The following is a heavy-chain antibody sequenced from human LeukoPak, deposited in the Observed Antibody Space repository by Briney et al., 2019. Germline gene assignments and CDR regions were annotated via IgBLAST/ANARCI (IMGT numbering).Heavy chain of an antibody. J-gene: IGHJ4*02. CDR1: GFTFRSYW. D-gene: IGHD3-16*01. CDR3: VREGGVAAPNYFDY. Sequence: GGALRLSCAASGFTFRSYWMSWVRQAPGKGLEWVANIKQDGSKKYYVDSLEGRFTISRDNGKNSLFLQMNGLRAEDTAVYYCVREGGVAAPNYFDYWGQGTLVTVSS. V-gene: IGHV3-7*01. CDR2: IKQDGSKK.